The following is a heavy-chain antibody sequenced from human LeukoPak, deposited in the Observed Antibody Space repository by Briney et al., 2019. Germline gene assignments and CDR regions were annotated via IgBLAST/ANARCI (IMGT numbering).Heavy chain of an antibody. V-gene: IGHV1-69*05. Sequence: ASVKVSCKASGGTFSSYAISWVRQAPGQGLEWMGRIIPIFGTANYAQKFQRRVTITTDESTSTAYMELSSLRSEDTAVYYCARDNYPIFGVVITLSYWGQGTLVTVSS. J-gene: IGHJ4*02. CDR1: GGTFSSYA. CDR2: IIPIFGTA. CDR3: ARDNYPIFGVVITLSY. D-gene: IGHD3-3*01.